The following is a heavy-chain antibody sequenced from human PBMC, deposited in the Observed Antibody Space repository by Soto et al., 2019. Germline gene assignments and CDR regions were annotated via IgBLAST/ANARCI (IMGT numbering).Heavy chain of an antibody. D-gene: IGHD3-10*01. CDR2: IYHSGST. Sequence: ASETLSLTCAVSGYSISSGYYWGWIRQPPGKGLEWIGSIYHSGSTYYNPSLKSRVTISVDTSKNQFSLKLSSVTAADTAVYYCASSLWLGEQALDYWGQGTLVTVSS. CDR3: ASSLWLGEQALDY. V-gene: IGHV4-38-2*01. J-gene: IGHJ4*02. CDR1: GYSISSGYY.